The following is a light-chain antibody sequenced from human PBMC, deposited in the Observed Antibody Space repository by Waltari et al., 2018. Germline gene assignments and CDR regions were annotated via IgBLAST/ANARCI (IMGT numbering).Light chain of an antibody. CDR1: QSISNNY. CDR3: QHYGSFPRP. J-gene: IGKJ1*01. V-gene: IGKV3-20*01. CDR2: ATS. Sequence: EIVLTQSPGTLSLSPGQRATLSCRASQSISNNYLGWYQQKPGQAPRLLIYATSNRATCIPDMFSGTGSGTDFTLTISRLEPEDFAVYYCQHYGSFPRPFGQGTKVEI.